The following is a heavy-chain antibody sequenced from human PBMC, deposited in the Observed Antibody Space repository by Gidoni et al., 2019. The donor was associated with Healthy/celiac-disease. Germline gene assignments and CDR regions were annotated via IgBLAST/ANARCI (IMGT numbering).Heavy chain of an antibody. D-gene: IGHD4-17*01. CDR1: GFTFRSYG. CDR3: AKDLSHYGDYQPLYYFDY. Sequence: QVQLVESGGGVVQPGRSLRLSCAAAGFTFRSYGMHWVRQAPGKGLEWVAVISYDGSNKYYADSVKGRFTISRDNSKNTLYLQMNSLRAEDTAVYYCAKDLSHYGDYQPLYYFDYWGQGTLVTVSS. V-gene: IGHV3-30*18. CDR2: ISYDGSNK. J-gene: IGHJ4*02.